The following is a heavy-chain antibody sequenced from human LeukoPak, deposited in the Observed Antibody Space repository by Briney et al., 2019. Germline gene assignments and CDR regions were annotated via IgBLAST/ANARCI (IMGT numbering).Heavy chain of an antibody. CDR3: ARAHYYGSGSYYPSYFDY. J-gene: IGHJ4*02. D-gene: IGHD3-10*01. CDR2: SIPILGIA. V-gene: IGHV1-69*04. Sequence: GASVKVSRKASGGTFSSYAISGVRQAPGQGLEWMGRSIPILGIANYAQKFQGRVTITADKSTSTAYMELSSLRSEDTAVYYCARAHYYGSGSYYPSYFDYWGQGTLVTVSS. CDR1: GGTFSSYA.